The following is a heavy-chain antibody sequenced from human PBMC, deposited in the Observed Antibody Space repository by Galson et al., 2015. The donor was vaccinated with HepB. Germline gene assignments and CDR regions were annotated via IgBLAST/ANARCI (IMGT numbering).Heavy chain of an antibody. J-gene: IGHJ5*02. CDR3: TTDGIVVVPAAIADWFDP. CDR1: GFTFSNSW. V-gene: IGHV3-15*01. D-gene: IGHD2-2*02. Sequence: SLRLSCAASGFTFSNSWMSWVRQAPGKGLEWVGRIKSKTDGRTTDYPAPVKGRFTISRDDSKNTLYLQMNSLKTEDTAVYYCTTDGIVVVPAAIADWFDPWGQGALATVSS. CDR2: IKSKTDGRTT.